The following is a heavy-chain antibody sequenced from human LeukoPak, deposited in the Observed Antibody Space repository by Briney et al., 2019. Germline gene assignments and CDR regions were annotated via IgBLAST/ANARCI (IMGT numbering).Heavy chain of an antibody. D-gene: IGHD1-26*01. V-gene: IGHV4-59*01. J-gene: IGHJ4*02. CDR1: GGSTSSYY. CDR3: ARGVGATFFDY. Sequence: SETLSLTCTVSGGSTSSYYWSWIRQPPGKGLEWIGYIYYSGSTNYNPSLKSRVTISVDTSKNQFSLKLSSVTAADTAVYYCARGVGATFFDYWGQGTLVTVSS. CDR2: IYYSGST.